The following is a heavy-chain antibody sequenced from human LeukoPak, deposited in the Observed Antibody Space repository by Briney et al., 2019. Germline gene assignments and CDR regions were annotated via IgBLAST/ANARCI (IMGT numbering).Heavy chain of an antibody. CDR3: ASSPDYYDSSGYYPNDAFDI. CDR2: LYTSGST. D-gene: IGHD3-22*01. J-gene: IGHJ3*02. V-gene: IGHV4-4*07. CDR1: GGSISSYY. Sequence: PSETLSLTCTVSGGSISSYYWSWVRQHAGKGLEWIGRLYTSGSTNYNPSRKSRITMSVDTSKNHFSLQLSSVTAADTAVYYCASSPDYYDSSGYYPNDAFDIWGQGTMVTVSS.